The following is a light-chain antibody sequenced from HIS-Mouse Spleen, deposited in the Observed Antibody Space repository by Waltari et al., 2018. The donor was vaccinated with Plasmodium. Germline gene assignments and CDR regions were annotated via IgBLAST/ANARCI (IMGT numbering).Light chain of an antibody. CDR2: EGS. CDR1: SRDVGSYNL. Sequence: QSALTQPASVSGSPGQSITISCTGTSRDVGSYNLVSWYQQPPGKAPKLMIYEGSKRPSGVSNRFSGSKSGNTASLTISGLQAEDEADYYCCSYAGSRMVFGGGTKLTVL. V-gene: IGLV2-23*01. CDR3: CSYAGSRMV. J-gene: IGLJ2*01.